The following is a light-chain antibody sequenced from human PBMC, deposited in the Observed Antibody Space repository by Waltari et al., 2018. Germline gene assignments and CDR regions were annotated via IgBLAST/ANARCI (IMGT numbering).Light chain of an antibody. CDR3: HQYYLTPWT. V-gene: IGKV1-27*01. Sequence: DIQMTQSPSPLSASVGDRVTITCRASQGIRNFLAWYQQKPGKIPKLLIHAASTLRSGVPSRFSGSGSGTDFTLTVSSLQPEDVATYYCHQYYLTPWTFGQGTKLEIK. J-gene: IGKJ1*01. CDR2: AAS. CDR1: QGIRNF.